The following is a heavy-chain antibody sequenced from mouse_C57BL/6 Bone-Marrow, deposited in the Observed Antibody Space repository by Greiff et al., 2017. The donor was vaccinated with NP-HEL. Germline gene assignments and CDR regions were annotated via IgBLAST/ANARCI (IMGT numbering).Heavy chain of an antibody. V-gene: IGHV1-80*01. D-gene: IGHD1-1*01. CDR2: IYPGDGDT. Sequence: VQLQESGAELVKPGASVKISCKASGYAFSSYWMNWVKQRPGKGLEWIGQIYPGDGDTNYNGKFKGKATLTADKSSSTDYMQLSSLTSEDSAIYFCARYYDNSYYFDFWGQGTTLTVSS. CDR3: ARYYDNSYYFDF. J-gene: IGHJ2*01. CDR1: GYAFSSYW.